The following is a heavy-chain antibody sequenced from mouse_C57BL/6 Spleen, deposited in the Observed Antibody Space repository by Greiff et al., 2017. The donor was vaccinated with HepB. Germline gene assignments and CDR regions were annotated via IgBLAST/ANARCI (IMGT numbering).Heavy chain of an antibody. D-gene: IGHD2-3*01. Sequence: VQLQQPGAELVKPGASVKLSCKASGYTFTSYWMPWVKQRPGQGLEWIGMIHPSSGSTNYNEKFKSKATLTVDKSSSTAYMQLSSLTSEDSAVYYCARRGDGRLFDYWGKGTTLTVSS. V-gene: IGHV1-64*01. J-gene: IGHJ2*01. CDR2: IHPSSGST. CDR1: GYTFTSYW. CDR3: ARRGDGRLFDY.